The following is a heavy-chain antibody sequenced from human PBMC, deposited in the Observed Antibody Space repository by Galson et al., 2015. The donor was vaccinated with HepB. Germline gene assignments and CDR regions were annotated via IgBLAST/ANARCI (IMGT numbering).Heavy chain of an antibody. J-gene: IGHJ6*02. Sequence: SLRLSCAASGFTFSGSAMHWVRQASGKGLEWVGRIRSKANSYATAYAASVKGRFTISRDDSKNTAYLQMNSLKTEDTAVYYCTRRTHNYYGMDVWGQGTTVTVSS. CDR2: IRSKANSYAT. D-gene: IGHD2-2*01. CDR1: GFTFSGSA. CDR3: TRRTHNYYGMDV. V-gene: IGHV3-73*01.